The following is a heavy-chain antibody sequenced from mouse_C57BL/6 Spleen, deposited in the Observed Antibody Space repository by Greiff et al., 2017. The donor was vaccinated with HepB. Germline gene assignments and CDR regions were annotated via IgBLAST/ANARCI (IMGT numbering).Heavy chain of an antibody. D-gene: IGHD2-5*01. J-gene: IGHJ1*03. Sequence: VQLQQSGAELARPGASVKLSCKASGYTFTSYGISWVKQRTGQGLEWIGEIYPRSGNTYYNEKFKGKATLTADKSSSTAYMELRSLTSEDSAVYCGASPTIVTTTRVDFDVWGTGTTVTVSS. V-gene: IGHV1-81*01. CDR1: GYTFTSYG. CDR3: ASPTIVTTTRVDFDV. CDR2: IYPRSGNT.